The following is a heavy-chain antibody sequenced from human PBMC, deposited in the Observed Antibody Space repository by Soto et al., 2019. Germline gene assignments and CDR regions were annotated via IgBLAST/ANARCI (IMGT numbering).Heavy chain of an antibody. CDR2: IYYSGST. CDR3: ARGVTYYYDSSGYYVDY. D-gene: IGHD3-22*01. V-gene: IGHV4-30-4*01. Sequence: QVQLQESGPGLVKPSQTLSLTCTVSGGSISSGDYYWSWIRQPPGKGLEWIGYIYYSGSTYYNPSLKSRVTISVDTSKNQFSVKLSSVTAADTAVYYCARGVTYYYDSSGYYVDYWGQGTLVTVSS. CDR1: GGSISSGDYY. J-gene: IGHJ4*02.